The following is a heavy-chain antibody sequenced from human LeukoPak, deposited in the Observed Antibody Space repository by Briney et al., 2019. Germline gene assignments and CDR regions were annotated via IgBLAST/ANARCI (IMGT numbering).Heavy chain of an antibody. D-gene: IGHD1-26*01. J-gene: IGHJ4*02. CDR2: ISGSGGGT. V-gene: IGHV3-23*01. CDR3: AKDLGRYRNNFFDY. Sequence: PGGSLRLSCAASGLTVSSYMSWVRQAPDKGLEWVSTISGSGGGTYYADSVKGRFTISRDDSKNTLYLQMNSLRADDTAVYYCAKDLGRYRNNFFDYWGQGNLVTVSS. CDR1: GLTVSSY.